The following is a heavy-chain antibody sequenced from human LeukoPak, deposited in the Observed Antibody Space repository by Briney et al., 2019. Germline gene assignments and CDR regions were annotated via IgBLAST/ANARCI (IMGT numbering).Heavy chain of an antibody. V-gene: IGHV1-2*02. J-gene: IGHJ6*03. CDR2: INPNSGGT. D-gene: IGHD6-6*01. Sequence: ASVKVSCKASKYTFTGYYMHWVRQAPGQGLEWMGWINPNSGGTNYAQKFQGRVTMTRDTSISTAYMELSRLRSDDTAVYYCRIAARPGYYYYYYMDVWGKGTTVTVSS. CDR3: RIAARPGYYYYYYMDV. CDR1: KYTFTGYY.